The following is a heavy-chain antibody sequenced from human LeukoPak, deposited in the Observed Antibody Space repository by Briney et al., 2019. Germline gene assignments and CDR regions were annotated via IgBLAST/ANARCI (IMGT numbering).Heavy chain of an antibody. CDR3: ARRPRTDY. V-gene: IGHV3-30*04. Sequence: GGSLRLSCAASGFTFSSYAMHWVRQAPGKGLEWVAVISYDGSNKYYADSVKGRFTISRDNSKNTLYLQMNSLRAEDTAVYYCARRPRTDYWGQGTLVTVSS. CDR2: ISYDGSNK. J-gene: IGHJ4*02. CDR1: GFTFSSYA.